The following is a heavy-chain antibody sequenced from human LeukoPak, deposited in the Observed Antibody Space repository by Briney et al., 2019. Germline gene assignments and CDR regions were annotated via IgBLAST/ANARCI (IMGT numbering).Heavy chain of an antibody. CDR1: GFTFSSYW. CDR2: INKDGGEK. J-gene: IGHJ6*02. D-gene: IGHD3-16*01. Sequence: GGSLRLSCAASGFTFSSYWMSWVRQAPGKGLEWVANINKDGGEKYYVDSVKGRFTISRDNAKNSLYLQMNSLRADDTAIYYCARNQQLGGHSYYYYGMDVWGQGTTVTVSS. V-gene: IGHV3-7*05. CDR3: ARNQQLGGHSYYYYGMDV.